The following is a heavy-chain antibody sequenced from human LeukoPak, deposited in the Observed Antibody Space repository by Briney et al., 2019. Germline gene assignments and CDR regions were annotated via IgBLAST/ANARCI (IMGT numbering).Heavy chain of an antibody. CDR3: ARGEMYSSGWSLY. J-gene: IGHJ4*02. CDR2: ISGSGGST. CDR1: GFTFSSYA. V-gene: IGHV3-23*01. D-gene: IGHD6-19*01. Sequence: GGSLRPSCAASGFTFSSYAMSWVRQAPGKGLEWVSAISGSGGSTYYADSVKGRFTISRDNSKNTLYLQMNSLRAEDTAVYYCARGEMYSSGWSLYWGQGTLVTVSS.